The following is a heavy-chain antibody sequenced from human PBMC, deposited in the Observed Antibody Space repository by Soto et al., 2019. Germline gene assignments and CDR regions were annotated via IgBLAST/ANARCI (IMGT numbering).Heavy chain of an antibody. CDR1: GFTFSSYG. CDR3: AREHQNYYDSSGYSPYFDY. CDR2: IWYDGSNK. J-gene: IGHJ4*02. D-gene: IGHD3-22*01. Sequence: QVPLVESGGGVVQPGRSLRLSCAASGFTFSSYGMHWVRQAPGKGLEWVAVIWYDGSNKYYADSVKGRFTISRDNSKNTLYLQMNSLRAEDTAVYYCAREHQNYYDSSGYSPYFDYWGQGTLVTVSS. V-gene: IGHV3-33*01.